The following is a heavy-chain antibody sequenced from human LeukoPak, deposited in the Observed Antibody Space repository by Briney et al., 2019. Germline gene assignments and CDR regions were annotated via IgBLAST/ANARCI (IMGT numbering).Heavy chain of an antibody. J-gene: IGHJ4*02. D-gene: IGHD6-6*01. CDR3: AKDRRYSSSSGFDY. Sequence: GGSLRLSCVASGFSFRNYWMSWVRQAPGKGLEWVAFIRYDGSNKYYADSVKGRFTISRDNSKNTLYLQMNSLRAEDTAVYYCAKDRRYSSSSGFDYWGQGTLVTVSS. CDR2: IRYDGSNK. CDR1: GFSFRNYW. V-gene: IGHV3-30*02.